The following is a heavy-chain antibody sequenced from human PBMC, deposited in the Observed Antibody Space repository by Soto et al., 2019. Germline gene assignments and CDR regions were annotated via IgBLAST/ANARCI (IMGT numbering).Heavy chain of an antibody. CDR3: ARWPQLKPRFDY. Sequence: SETLSLTCTVSGGSISSGDYYWSWIRQHPGKGREWIGYIYYSGSTYYNPSLKSRVTISVDTSKNQFSLKLSSVTAADTAVYYCARWPQLKPRFDYWGQGTLVTVSS. V-gene: IGHV4-31*03. J-gene: IGHJ4*02. CDR1: GGSISSGDYY. D-gene: IGHD1-1*01. CDR2: IYYSGST.